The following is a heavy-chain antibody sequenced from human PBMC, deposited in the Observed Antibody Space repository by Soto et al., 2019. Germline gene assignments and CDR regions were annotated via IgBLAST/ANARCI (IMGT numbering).Heavy chain of an antibody. Sequence: GSLRLSCAASGFTFDDYTMHWVRQAPGKGLEWVSLISWDGGSTYYADSVKGRFTISRDNSKNSLYLQMNSLRTEDTALYYCAKDDLSGSGWYGWFDPWGQGTLVTVSS. CDR1: GFTFDDYT. CDR2: ISWDGGST. J-gene: IGHJ5*02. D-gene: IGHD6-19*01. CDR3: AKDDLSGSGWYGWFDP. V-gene: IGHV3-43*01.